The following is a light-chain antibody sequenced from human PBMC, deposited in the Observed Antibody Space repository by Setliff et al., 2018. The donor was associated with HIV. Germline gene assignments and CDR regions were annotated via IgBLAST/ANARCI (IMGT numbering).Light chain of an antibody. CDR3: SSYTTSSTLYV. V-gene: IGLV2-14*03. CDR1: SSDVGGYYS. Sequence: QSVLTQPASVSGSPGQSITISCTGISSDVGGYYSVSWYQQHPGKAPKLMIYDVINRPSGVSNRFSGSRSGNTASLTISGLLVEDEADYYCSSYTTSSTLYVFGPGTKVTVL. J-gene: IGLJ1*01. CDR2: DVI.